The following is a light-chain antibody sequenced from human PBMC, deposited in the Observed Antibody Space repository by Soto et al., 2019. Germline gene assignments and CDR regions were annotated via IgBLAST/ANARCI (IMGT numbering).Light chain of an antibody. Sequence: SYELTQPPSVSVAPGKTARITCGGNNIGSKSVHWYQQKPGQAPVLVIYYDSDRPSGIPERFSGSNSGNTATLTISRVEAGDEAEYYCQVWDSSSDHVVFGGGTKLTV. CDR2: YDS. CDR1: NIGSKS. V-gene: IGLV3-21*04. J-gene: IGLJ2*01. CDR3: QVWDSSSDHVV.